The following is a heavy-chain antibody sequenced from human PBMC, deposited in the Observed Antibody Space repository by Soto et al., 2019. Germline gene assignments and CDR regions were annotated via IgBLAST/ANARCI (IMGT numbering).Heavy chain of an antibody. D-gene: IGHD4-17*01. CDR1: GFTFSSYG. CDR3: AKSVGGYGDYPFDY. Sequence: GGSLRLSCAASGFTFSSYGMHWVRQAPGKGLEWVAVISYDGSNKYYADSVKGRFTISRDNSKNTLYLQMNSLRAEDTAVYYCAKSVGGYGDYPFDYWGQGTLVTVSS. V-gene: IGHV3-30*18. CDR2: ISYDGSNK. J-gene: IGHJ4*02.